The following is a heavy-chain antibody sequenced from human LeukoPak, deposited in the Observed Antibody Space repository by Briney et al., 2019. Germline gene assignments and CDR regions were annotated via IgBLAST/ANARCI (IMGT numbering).Heavy chain of an antibody. CDR1: GFTFSPYA. D-gene: IGHD6-19*01. Sequence: GGSLRLSCAASGFTFSPYAMHWVRQAPGKGLEWVALISYDGSNKNYADSVKGRLTISRDNSKNTLYLQMDSLRAEDTAVYYCARAVAGANWFDPWGQGTLVTVSS. CDR3: ARAVAGANWFDP. V-gene: IGHV3-30*04. CDR2: ISYDGSNK. J-gene: IGHJ5*02.